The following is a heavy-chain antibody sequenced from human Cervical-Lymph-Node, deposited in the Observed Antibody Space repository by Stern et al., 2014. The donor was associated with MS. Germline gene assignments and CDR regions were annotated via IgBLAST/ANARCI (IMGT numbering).Heavy chain of an antibody. V-gene: IGHV3-21*01. CDR1: GFTFSSYS. CDR2: ISSSSSYI. D-gene: IGHD3-16*02. Sequence: EVQLEESGGGLVKPGGSLRLSCAASGFTFSSYSMNWVRQAPGKGLEWVSSISSSSSYIYYADSVKGRFTISRDNAKNSLYLQMNSLRAEDTAVYYCARDTFGGVIVIPFDYWGQGTLVTVSS. CDR3: ARDTFGGVIVIPFDY. J-gene: IGHJ4*02.